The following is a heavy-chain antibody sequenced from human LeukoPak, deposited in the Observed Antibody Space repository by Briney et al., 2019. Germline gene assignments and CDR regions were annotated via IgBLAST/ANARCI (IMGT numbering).Heavy chain of an antibody. CDR3: ARDPLRRGTSYLDN. D-gene: IGHD1-26*01. CDR1: GLTFRSFG. Sequence: GGPLKLSCAASGLTFRSFGFHWVPQAPGKVLDWLAIVSFETNDKYYADSVKGRFTISGDESKNTLYLQMNSLRSDDTAIYYCARDPLRRGTSYLDNWGQGTLVTVAS. V-gene: IGHV3-30*03. J-gene: IGHJ4*02. CDR2: VSFETNDK.